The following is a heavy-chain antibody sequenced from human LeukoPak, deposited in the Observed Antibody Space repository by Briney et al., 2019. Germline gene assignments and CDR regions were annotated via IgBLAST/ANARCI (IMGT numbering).Heavy chain of an antibody. CDR1: EYTFTRYY. CDR2: INPNSGGT. Sequence: ASVKLSCKASEYTFTRYYMNTVRQSPGQGLEWMGWINPNSGGTNYAEKFQGRVTMTRDKSMSTAYMEMSRLRSDDTAVYYCARARSRNSAIGDYGYWGQGTVVTVSS. J-gene: IGHJ4*02. D-gene: IGHD4-17*01. V-gene: IGHV1-2*02. CDR3: ARARSRNSAIGDYGY.